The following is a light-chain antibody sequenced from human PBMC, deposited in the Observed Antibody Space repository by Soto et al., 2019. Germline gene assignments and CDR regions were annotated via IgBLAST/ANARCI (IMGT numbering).Light chain of an antibody. J-gene: IGKJ1*01. V-gene: IGKV3-15*01. CDR3: PHSTNRPEP. CDR1: KSVSSN. Sequence: RVRRQSPPTLSVSPGERATLSSRASKSVSSNLAWYQQKPGQAPRLLIYGASTRATGIPARFSGSGSGTEFTLTISSLQSEDFAVYYCPHSTNRPEPFGQGTKVDIK. CDR2: GAS.